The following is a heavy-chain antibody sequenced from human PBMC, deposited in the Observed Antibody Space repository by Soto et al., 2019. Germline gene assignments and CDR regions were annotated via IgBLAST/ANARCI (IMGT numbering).Heavy chain of an antibody. V-gene: IGHV4-39*01. CDR1: GGSISSSSYY. CDR3: RGGSYYDFWSGYLVENWFDP. D-gene: IGHD3-3*01. J-gene: IGHJ5*02. Sequence: SETLSLTCTVSGGSISSSSYYWGWIRQPPGKGLEWIGSIYYSGSTYYNPSLKSRVTISVDTSKNQFSLKLSSVTAADTAVYYCRGGSYYDFWSGYLVENWFDPWGQGTLVTVSS. CDR2: IYYSGST.